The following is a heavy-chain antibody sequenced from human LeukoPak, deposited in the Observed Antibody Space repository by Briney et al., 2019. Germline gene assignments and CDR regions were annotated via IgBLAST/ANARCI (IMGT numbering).Heavy chain of an antibody. CDR1: GYTFTSYA. V-gene: IGHV1-18*01. Sequence: ASVKVSCKASGYTFTSYAMHWVRQAPGQGLEWMGWISAYNGNTNYAQKLQGRVTMTTDTSTTTAYMELRSLRSDDTAVYYCARAESIAVAGTPRDYWGQGTLVTVSS. D-gene: IGHD6-19*01. CDR3: ARAESIAVAGTPRDY. J-gene: IGHJ4*02. CDR2: ISAYNGNT.